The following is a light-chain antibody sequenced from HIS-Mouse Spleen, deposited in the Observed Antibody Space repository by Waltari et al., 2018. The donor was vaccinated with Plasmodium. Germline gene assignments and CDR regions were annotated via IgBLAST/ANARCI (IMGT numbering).Light chain of an antibody. CDR1: QRVSSN. CDR2: GAS. J-gene: IGKJ3*01. V-gene: IGKV3-15*01. CDR3: QQYNNWSFT. Sequence: EILMTQSPATLSVSPGERATLSFRASQRVSSNLAWYQQKPGQAPRLLIYGASTRATGIPARFSGSGSGTEFTLTISSLQSEDFAVYYCQQYNNWSFTFGPGTKVDIK.